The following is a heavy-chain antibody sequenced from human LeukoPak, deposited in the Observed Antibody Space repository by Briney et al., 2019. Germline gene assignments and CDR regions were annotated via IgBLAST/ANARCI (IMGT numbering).Heavy chain of an antibody. CDR1: GFTFDDYA. V-gene: IGHV3-43*02. D-gene: IGHD2-2*01. CDR3: AKEERCGATSSTSCYLFDY. J-gene: IGHJ4*02. Sequence: GGSLRLSCAASGFTFDDYAMHWVRQAPGKGLEWVSLISGDGGSTYYADSVKGRFTISRDNSKNSLYLQMNSLRTEDTALYYCAKEERCGATSSTSCYLFDYWGQGTLVTVSS. CDR2: ISGDGGST.